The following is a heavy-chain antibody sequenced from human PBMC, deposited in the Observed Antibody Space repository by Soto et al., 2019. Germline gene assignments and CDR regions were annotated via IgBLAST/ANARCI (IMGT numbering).Heavy chain of an antibody. CDR3: ARLSAVVGATPSAFDI. CDR1: GYTFTSYY. V-gene: IGHV1-46*01. CDR2: INPSGGST. J-gene: IGHJ3*02. D-gene: IGHD1-26*01. Sequence: ASVKVSCKASGYTFTSYYMHWVRQAPGQGLEWMGIINPSGGSTSYAQKFQGRVTMTRDTSTSTVYMELSSLRSEDTAVYCCARLSAVVGATPSAFDIWGQGTMVTVSS.